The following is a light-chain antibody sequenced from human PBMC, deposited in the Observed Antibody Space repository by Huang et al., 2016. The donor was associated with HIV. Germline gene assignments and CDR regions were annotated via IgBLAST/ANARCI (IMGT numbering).Light chain of an antibody. Sequence: EIVMTQSPATLYVSPGERATLSCRASQSVSSNLAWYQQKFGQAPRLLIYGASTRATGIPGRFSGSGSGTEFTLTISSLQSEDFALYYCQQNNDWPPWTFGQGTKVEIK. CDR1: QSVSSN. V-gene: IGKV3-15*01. CDR2: GAS. CDR3: QQNNDWPPWT. J-gene: IGKJ1*01.